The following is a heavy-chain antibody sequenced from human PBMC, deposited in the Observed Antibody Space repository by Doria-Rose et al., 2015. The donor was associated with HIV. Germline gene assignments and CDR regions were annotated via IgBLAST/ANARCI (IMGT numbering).Heavy chain of an antibody. CDR2: MFSDDER. J-gene: IGHJ4*02. CDR3: ARIKSSRWYHKYYFDF. CDR1: GVSLSSPGMG. D-gene: IGHD6-13*01. Sequence: QVQLVQSGPVLVKPTETLTLACTVSGVSLSSPGMGVSWIRQPPGKALGWLANMFSDDERSYKTSLKSRLTISRGTSKSQVVLTMTDMDPVDTATYYCARIKSSRWYHKYYFDFWGQGTLVIVSA. V-gene: IGHV2-26*01.